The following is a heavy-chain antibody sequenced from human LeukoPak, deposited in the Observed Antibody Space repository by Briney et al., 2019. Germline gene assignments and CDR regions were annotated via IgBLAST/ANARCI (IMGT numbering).Heavy chain of an antibody. Sequence: PGGSLRLSCAASGFTFSSYAMSWVRQAPGKGLEWVSAISGSRGDTYYADSVKGRFTISRDNSKNTLYLQMNSLRAEDTSIYYCVKSLNRKSIYRIDYYYYSMDVWGQGTTVTVSS. D-gene: IGHD2/OR15-2a*01. CDR3: VKSLNRKSIYRIDYYYYSMDV. CDR1: GFTFSSYA. V-gene: IGHV3-23*01. CDR2: ISGSRGDT. J-gene: IGHJ6*02.